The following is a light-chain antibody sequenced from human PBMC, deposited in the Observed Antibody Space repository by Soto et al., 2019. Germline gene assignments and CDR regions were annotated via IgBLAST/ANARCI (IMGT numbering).Light chain of an antibody. CDR3: HSYTTSSTRV. J-gene: IGLJ1*01. Sequence: QSALTQPASVSGSPGQSITISCTGTSSDVGSYNLVSWYQQHPGKAPKLMIYEVSYRPLGVSNRFSGSKSGNTASLTISGLQAEDEADYYCHSYTTSSTRVFGTGTKLTVL. CDR2: EVS. CDR1: SSDVGSYNL. V-gene: IGLV2-14*02.